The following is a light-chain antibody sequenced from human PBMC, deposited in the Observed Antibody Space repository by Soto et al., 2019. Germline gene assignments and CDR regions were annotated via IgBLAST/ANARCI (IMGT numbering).Light chain of an antibody. CDR2: GAS. CDR3: QQYNNWPPKT. Sequence: EIVMTQSPATLSVSPGERATLSCRASQSVSSNVAWYQQKFGQAPRLLIYGASTRATGIPARFSCSGSGTEFTLTISSLQSEDFAVYYCQQYNNWPPKTFGQGTKVEIK. CDR1: QSVSSN. J-gene: IGKJ1*01. V-gene: IGKV3-15*01.